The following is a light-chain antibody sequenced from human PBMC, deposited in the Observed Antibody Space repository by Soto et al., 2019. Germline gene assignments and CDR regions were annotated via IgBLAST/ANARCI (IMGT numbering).Light chain of an antibody. V-gene: IGLV2-14*01. Sequence: QSVLTQPASVSGSRGQSITISCTGTTSDIGTYKFVSWYQQHPGKAHKLILFDVSDRPSGISERFSGSKSGNTASLTISGLQAEDEADYYCNSYTHTSSYVVFGGGTKLTVL. CDR2: DVS. CDR3: NSYTHTSSYVV. J-gene: IGLJ2*01. CDR1: TSDIGTYKF.